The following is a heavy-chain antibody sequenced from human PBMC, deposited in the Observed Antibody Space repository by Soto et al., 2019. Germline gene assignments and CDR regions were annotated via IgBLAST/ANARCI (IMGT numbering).Heavy chain of an antibody. Sequence: ASVKVSCKASGYTFTSYYMHCVRQAPGQGLEWMGIINPSGGSTSYAQKFQGRVTMTRDTSTSTVYMELSSLRSEDTAVYYCARDIAAAAHYYYYGMDVWGQGTTVTVSS. CDR1: GYTFTSYY. CDR3: ARDIAAAAHYYYYGMDV. J-gene: IGHJ6*02. CDR2: INPSGGST. V-gene: IGHV1-46*03. D-gene: IGHD6-13*01.